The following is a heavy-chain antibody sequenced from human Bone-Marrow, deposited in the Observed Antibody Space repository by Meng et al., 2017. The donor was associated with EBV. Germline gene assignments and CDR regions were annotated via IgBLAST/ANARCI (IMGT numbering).Heavy chain of an antibody. Sequence: QHLPDAGSGLVEPSQTLSLPCSASGCAISSGCYSWSWIRQPPGKGLEWIGFIYHSESTSYNPSLQSRVTISVDRSKNQFSLKLSSVTAADTAVYYCARVVARSYFDYWGQGTLVTVSS. J-gene: IGHJ4*02. CDR2: IYHSEST. CDR1: GCAISSGCYS. CDR3: ARVVARSYFDY. V-gene: IGHV4-30-2*01.